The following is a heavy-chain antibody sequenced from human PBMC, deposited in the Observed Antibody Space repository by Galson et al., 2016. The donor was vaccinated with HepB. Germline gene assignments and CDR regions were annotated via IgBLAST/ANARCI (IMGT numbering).Heavy chain of an antibody. CDR3: ARDRGIQLWSRDGFDY. V-gene: IGHV3-21*01. CDR1: GFTFSTYS. CDR2: ISSSSSYI. D-gene: IGHD5-18*01. Sequence: SLRLSCAASGFTFSTYSMNWVRQVPGKGLEWVSSISSSSSYIYYGDSLKGRFTISRDNAKNSLYLQMNSLRAEDTAVYYCARDRGIQLWSRDGFDYWGQGTLVTLSS. J-gene: IGHJ4*02.